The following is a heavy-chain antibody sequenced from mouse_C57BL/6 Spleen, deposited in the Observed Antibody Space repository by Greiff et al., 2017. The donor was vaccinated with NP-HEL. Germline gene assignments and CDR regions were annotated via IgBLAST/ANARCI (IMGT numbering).Heavy chain of an antibody. D-gene: IGHD1-1*01. V-gene: IGHV3-6*01. J-gene: IGHJ1*03. Sequence: EVKLMESGPGLVKPSQSLSLTCSVTGYSITSGYYWNWIRQFPGNKLEWMGYISYDGSNNYNPSLKNRISITRDTSKNQFFLKLNSVTTEDTATYYCARRYGSGYFDVWGTGTTVTVSS. CDR3: ARRYGSGYFDV. CDR2: ISYDGSN. CDR1: GYSITSGYY.